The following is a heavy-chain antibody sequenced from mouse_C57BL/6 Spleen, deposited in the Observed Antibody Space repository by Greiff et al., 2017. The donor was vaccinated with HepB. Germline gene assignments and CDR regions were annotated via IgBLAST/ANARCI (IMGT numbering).Heavy chain of an antibody. Sequence: EVQLQQSGPELVKPGASVKISCKASGYTFTDYYMNWVKQSHGKSLEWIGDINPNNGGTSYNQKFKGKATLTVDKSSSTAYMKLRSLTSEDSAVYYCARKLRRHAMDYWGQGTSVTVSS. V-gene: IGHV1-26*01. CDR2: INPNNGGT. CDR3: ARKLRRHAMDY. CDR1: GYTFTDYY. J-gene: IGHJ4*01. D-gene: IGHD1-1*01.